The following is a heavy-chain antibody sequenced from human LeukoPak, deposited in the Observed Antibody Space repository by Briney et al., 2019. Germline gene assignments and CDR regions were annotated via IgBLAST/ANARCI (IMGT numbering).Heavy chain of an antibody. CDR1: GGSISSYY. Sequence: SEPLSLTCTVSGGSISSYYWSWIRQPPGKGLEWIGYIYYSGSTNYNPSLKSRVTISVDTSKNQFSLKLSSVTAADTAVYYCARAVRGHYYFDYWGQGTLVTVSS. D-gene: IGHD3/OR15-3a*01. CDR3: ARAVRGHYYFDY. V-gene: IGHV4-59*01. CDR2: IYYSGST. J-gene: IGHJ4*02.